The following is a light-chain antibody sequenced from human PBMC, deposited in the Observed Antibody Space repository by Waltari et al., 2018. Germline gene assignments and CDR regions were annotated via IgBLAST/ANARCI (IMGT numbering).Light chain of an antibody. CDR3: QQYYNTPT. V-gene: IGKV4-1*01. J-gene: IGKJ4*01. CDR1: QSVLYSSNNKNY. Sequence: DIVMTQSPDPLDVSRGERATINCKSSQSVLYSSNNKNYLAWYQQKPGQAPKVLIYWASTRESGVPDRFSGSGSGTDFTLTISSLQAEDEAVYYCQQYYNTPTFGGGTKVEIK. CDR2: WAS.